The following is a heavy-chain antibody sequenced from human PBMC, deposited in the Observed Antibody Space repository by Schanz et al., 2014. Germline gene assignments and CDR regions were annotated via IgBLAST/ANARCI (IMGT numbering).Heavy chain of an antibody. CDR1: GFTFSNYS. Sequence: EVQLVESGGGLVKPGGSLRLSCAASGFTFSNYSMNWVRQAPGKGLEWVSSISSSSSYIFYADSVKGRFTISRDNAKTSLYLQMSSLRAEDAAVYYCVPMSIAAHWGQGTLVTVSS. D-gene: IGHD6-6*01. V-gene: IGHV3-21*01. CDR2: ISSSSSYI. CDR3: VPMSIAAH. J-gene: IGHJ4*02.